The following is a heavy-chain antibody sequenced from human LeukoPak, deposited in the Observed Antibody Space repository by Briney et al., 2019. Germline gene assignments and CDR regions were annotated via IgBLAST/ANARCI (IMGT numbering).Heavy chain of an antibody. J-gene: IGHJ3*02. CDR2: MNPNSGNT. CDR1: GYTFTSYD. CDR3: ASSQAARDAFDI. V-gene: IGHV1-8*03. Sequence: GASVKVSCKASGYTFTSYDINWVRQATGQGLEWMGWMNPNSGNTGYAQKFQGRVTITRNTSISTAYMELSSLRSEDTAVYYCASSQAARDAFDIWGQGTMVTVSS. D-gene: IGHD6-6*01.